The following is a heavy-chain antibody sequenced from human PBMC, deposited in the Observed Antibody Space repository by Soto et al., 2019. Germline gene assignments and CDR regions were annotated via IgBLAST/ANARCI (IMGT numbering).Heavy chain of an antibody. CDR3: ASYGSGSYKYYFDS. D-gene: IGHD3-10*01. CDR2: IFYSGAT. J-gene: IGHJ4*02. V-gene: IGHV4-39*01. Sequence: SETLSLTCTVSGGSISSSTYYWGWIRQPPGKGLEWIGNIFYSGATYYNPSLKSRVTVSVDTSKNQFSLKLSSVTAADTVVYYCASYGSGSYKYYFDSWGQGALVTVSS. CDR1: GGSISSSTYY.